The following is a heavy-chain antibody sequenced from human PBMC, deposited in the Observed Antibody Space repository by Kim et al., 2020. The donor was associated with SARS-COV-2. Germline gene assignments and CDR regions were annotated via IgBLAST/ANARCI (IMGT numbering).Heavy chain of an antibody. Sequence: GGSLRLSCEASGFTFSSYAMSWVRQAPGKGLEWVSAISGSGGSTYYADSVKGRFTISRDNTKNTLYLQMNSLRAEDTAVYYCAKDVDAAMDFNWFGPWGQGGLVTVSS. CDR1: GFTFSSYA. D-gene: IGHD5-18*01. CDR3: AKDVDAAMDFNWFGP. V-gene: IGHV3-23*01. J-gene: IGHJ5*02. CDR2: ISGSGGST.